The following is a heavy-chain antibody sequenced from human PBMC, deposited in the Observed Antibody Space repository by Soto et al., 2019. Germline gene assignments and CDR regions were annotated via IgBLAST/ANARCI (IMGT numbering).Heavy chain of an antibody. J-gene: IGHJ6*02. V-gene: IGHV1-2*04. CDR2: INPNSGGT. D-gene: IGHD6-13*01. CDR3: ARDHSSSWYGTDYYYGMDV. CDR1: GYTFTGYY. Sequence: ASVKVSCKASGYTFTGYYMHWVRQAPGQGLEWMGWINPNSGGTNYAQKFQGWVTMTRDTSIGTAYMELSRLRSDDTAVYYCARDHSSSWYGTDYYYGMDVWGQGTTVTVSS.